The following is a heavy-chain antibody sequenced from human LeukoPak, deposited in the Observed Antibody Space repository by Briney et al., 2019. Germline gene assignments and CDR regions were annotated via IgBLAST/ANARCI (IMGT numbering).Heavy chain of an antibody. CDR1: GFTFSSYA. Sequence: GGSLRLSCAASGFTFSSYAMTWVRQAPGKGLEWVSSIGTHGTTTYYADSVKGRFTISRDDSKNTLYLQMYSLRADDTAVYYCAKDGTGYSSSWVDYWGQGTLVTVSS. CDR2: IGTHGTTT. V-gene: IGHV3-23*01. D-gene: IGHD6-13*01. J-gene: IGHJ4*02. CDR3: AKDGTGYSSSWVDY.